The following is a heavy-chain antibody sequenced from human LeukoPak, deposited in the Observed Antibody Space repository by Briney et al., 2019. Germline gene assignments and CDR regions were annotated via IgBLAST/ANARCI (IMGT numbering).Heavy chain of an antibody. J-gene: IGHJ4*02. CDR1: GFTFSSYS. D-gene: IGHD3-10*01. Sequence: GGSLRLSCAASGFTFSSYSMNWVRQAPGKGLEWVSSISSSSSYIYYADSVKGRFTISRDNAKNSLYLQMNNLRAEDTAIYYCAKDRAPDGLSYFDYWGQGTLVTVSS. V-gene: IGHV3-21*01. CDR3: AKDRAPDGLSYFDY. CDR2: ISSSSSYI.